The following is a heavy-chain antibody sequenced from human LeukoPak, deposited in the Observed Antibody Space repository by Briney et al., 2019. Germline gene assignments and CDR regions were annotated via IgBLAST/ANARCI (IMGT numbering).Heavy chain of an antibody. CDR3: ASGDSGGSCYNQLHY. V-gene: IGHV3-23*01. Sequence: GGSLRLSCVASGFTFSSYAFTWVRQAPGKGMEWVSAISGSVCSTYYADSVKGRFTISRDNSKNTLYLQVNSLRAEDTAVYYCASGDSGGSCYNQLHYWGRGTLVTVSS. J-gene: IGHJ4*02. CDR2: ISGSVCST. D-gene: IGHD2-15*01. CDR1: GFTFSSYA.